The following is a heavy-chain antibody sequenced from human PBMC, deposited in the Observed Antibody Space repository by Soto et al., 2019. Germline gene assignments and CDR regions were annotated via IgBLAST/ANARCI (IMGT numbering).Heavy chain of an antibody. CDR1: GFTFSSYA. D-gene: IGHD3-22*01. CDR3: AREMESYDSSGYGGDAFDI. CDR2: ISYDGSNK. V-gene: IGHV3-30-3*01. Sequence: PGGSLRLSCVASGFTFSSYAMHWVRQAPGKGLEWVAVISYDGSNKYYADSVKGRFTISRDNSKNTLYLQMNSLRAEDTAVYYCAREMESYDSSGYGGDAFDIWGQGTMVTVSS. J-gene: IGHJ3*02.